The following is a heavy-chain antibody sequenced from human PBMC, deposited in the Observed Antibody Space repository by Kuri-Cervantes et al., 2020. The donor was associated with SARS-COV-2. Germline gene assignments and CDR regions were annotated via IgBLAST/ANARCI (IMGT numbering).Heavy chain of an antibody. CDR3: AGASFGLVGACDY. V-gene: IGHV4-59*11. D-gene: IGHD3/OR15-3a*01. CDR2: VHNSGST. Sequence: GSLRLSCTVSGASITHHYWSWMRQPPGKRLEWIGYVHNSGSTSFSPSLRSRVTMSIDTSMSQFSLKLYSVTAADTAIYYCAGASFGLVGACDYWGHGTLVTVSS. J-gene: IGHJ4*01. CDR1: GASITHHY.